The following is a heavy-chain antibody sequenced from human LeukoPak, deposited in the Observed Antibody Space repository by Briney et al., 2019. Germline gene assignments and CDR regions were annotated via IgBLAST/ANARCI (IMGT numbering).Heavy chain of an antibody. V-gene: IGHV4-30-4*01. CDR3: ARHSGYERD. D-gene: IGHD5-12*01. Sequence: SETLSLTCTVSVSCGSISSGDYWWSWIRQPPGKGLEWIGYIYASGSTHYKSSLKSRVSISMDPSKNQFSLKLSSVTAADTAVYYCARHSGYERDWGQGTLVTVSS. CDR1: VSCGSISSGDYW. J-gene: IGHJ4*02. CDR2: IYASGST.